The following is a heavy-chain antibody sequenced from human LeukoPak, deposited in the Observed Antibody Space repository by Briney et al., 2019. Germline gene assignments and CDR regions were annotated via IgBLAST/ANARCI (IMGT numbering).Heavy chain of an antibody. V-gene: IGHV4-59*08. CDR3: ARGRGDCSGGNCPFTTYMDV. D-gene: IGHD2-15*01. Sequence: SETLSLTCTVSGGSISSYYWSWIRQPPGKGLEWIGYIFYSGSTNYNPSLESRVTISVDTSKSQLSLKLSSVTAADTAVYYCARGRGDCSGGNCPFTTYMDVWGKGTTVTVSS. CDR2: IFYSGST. CDR1: GGSISSYY. J-gene: IGHJ6*03.